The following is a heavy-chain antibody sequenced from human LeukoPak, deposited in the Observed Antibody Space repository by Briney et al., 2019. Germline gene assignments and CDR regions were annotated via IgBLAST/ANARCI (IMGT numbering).Heavy chain of an antibody. Sequence: GASVKDSCKASGYTFTSYGISWVRQAPGQGLEWMGWMYPNSGGTYYAQKFQDRVTMTRDTSINTAYMDLSSLRSDDTAVYYCVRDARGPQAGAGGNWFDPWGQGTQVTVSS. J-gene: IGHJ5*02. V-gene: IGHV1-2*02. D-gene: IGHD6-13*01. CDR3: VRDARGPQAGAGGNWFDP. CDR2: MYPNSGGT. CDR1: GYTFTSYG.